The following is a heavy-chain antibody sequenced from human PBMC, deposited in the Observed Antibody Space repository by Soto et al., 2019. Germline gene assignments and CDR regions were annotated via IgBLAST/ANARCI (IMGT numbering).Heavy chain of an antibody. Sequence: SETLSLTCAVYGGSFSGYYLSWIRQPPGKGLEWIGEINHSGSTNYNPSLKSRVTISVDTSKNQFSLKLSSVTAADTAVYYCARGLDIVVVPAAISGGSWHDWGQGTLVTVSS. J-gene: IGHJ4*02. CDR2: INHSGST. D-gene: IGHD2-2*01. CDR1: GGSFSGYY. V-gene: IGHV4-34*01. CDR3: ARGLDIVVVPAAISGGSWHD.